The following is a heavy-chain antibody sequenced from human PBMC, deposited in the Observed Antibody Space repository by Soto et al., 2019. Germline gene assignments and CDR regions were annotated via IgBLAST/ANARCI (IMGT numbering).Heavy chain of an antibody. CDR1: GFTFSSYG. CDR2: ISYDGSNK. CDR3: AAEVDTAMVPDDY. V-gene: IGHV3-30*03. Sequence: QVQLVESGGGVVQPGRSLRLSCAASGFTFSSYGMHWVRQAPGKGLEWVAVISYDGSNKYYADSVKGRFTISRDNSKNTLYLQTNSLRAEDTAVYYCAAEVDTAMVPDDYWGQGTLVTVSS. D-gene: IGHD5-18*01. J-gene: IGHJ4*02.